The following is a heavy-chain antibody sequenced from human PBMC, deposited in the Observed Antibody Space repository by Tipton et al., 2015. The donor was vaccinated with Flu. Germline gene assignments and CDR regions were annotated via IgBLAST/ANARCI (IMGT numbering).Heavy chain of an antibody. Sequence: TLSLTCAVSGDSISSDYHWGWIRQCPGKGLEWIGTVSRSGTTVYNPTHTSGATISIDRSKNKFPLHLKSVTAADMAVYYCARPDYSNYVSDPESWFDPWGQGTLVTVSS. J-gene: IGHJ5*01. CDR1: GDSISSDYH. CDR2: VSRSGTT. V-gene: IGHV4-38-2*01. CDR3: ARPDYSNYVSDPESWFDP. D-gene: IGHD4-11*01.